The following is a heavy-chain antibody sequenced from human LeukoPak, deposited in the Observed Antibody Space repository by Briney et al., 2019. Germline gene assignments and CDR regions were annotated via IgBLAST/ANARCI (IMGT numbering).Heavy chain of an antibody. CDR2: IRYDGSNK. Sequence: GGSLRLSCAASGFTFSSYGMHWVRQAPGKGLEWVAFIRYDGSNKYYADSVKGRFTISRDNSKNTLYLQMNSLRAEDTAVYYCAKMVGPIAVAGTEWGQGTLVTVSS. J-gene: IGHJ4*02. D-gene: IGHD6-19*01. CDR3: AKMVGPIAVAGTE. V-gene: IGHV3-30*02. CDR1: GFTFSSYG.